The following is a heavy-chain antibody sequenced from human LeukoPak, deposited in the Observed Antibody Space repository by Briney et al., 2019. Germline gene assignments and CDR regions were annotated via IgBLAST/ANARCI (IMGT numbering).Heavy chain of an antibody. J-gene: IGHJ4*02. CDR3: ARDQKWEILGLFDY. V-gene: IGHV3-30*03. CDR2: ISYDGSNK. Sequence: GGSLRLSCAASGLTFSNYGMHWVRQAPGKGLEWVAVISYDGSNKYYADSVKGRFTISRDNSRDTLYLQIDSLRVEDTAVYYCARDQKWEILGLFDYWGQGTLVTVSS. D-gene: IGHD1-26*01. CDR1: GLTFSNYG.